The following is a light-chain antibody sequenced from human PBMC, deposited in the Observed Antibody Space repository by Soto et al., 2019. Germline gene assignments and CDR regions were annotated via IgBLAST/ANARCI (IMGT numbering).Light chain of an antibody. CDR3: QSYDTGLRGWL. V-gene: IGLV1-40*01. CDR1: SSNIGAGHA. CDR2: GDT. J-gene: IGLJ3*02. Sequence: QAVVTQPPSVSGAPWQRVTISCTGSSSNIGAGHAVHWYRQFPGTPPKLLIYGDTHRPSGVPDRFSGSKSGTSASLAITGLQAEDEDDYYCQSYDTGLRGWLFGGGTKVTVL.